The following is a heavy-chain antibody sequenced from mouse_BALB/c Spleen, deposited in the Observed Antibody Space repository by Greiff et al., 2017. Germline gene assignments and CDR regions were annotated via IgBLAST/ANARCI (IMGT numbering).Heavy chain of an antibody. CDR2: IDPSDSYT. CDR3: ARGRTGTGFAY. Sequence: QFQLQQPGAELVKPGASVKLSCKASGYTFTSYWMHWVKQRPGQGLEWIGEIDPSDSYTNYNQKFKGKATLTVDKSSSTAYMQLSSLTSEDSAVYYCARGRTGTGFAYWGQGTLVTVSA. D-gene: IGHD4-1*01. J-gene: IGHJ3*01. CDR1: GYTFTSYW. V-gene: IGHV1-69*02.